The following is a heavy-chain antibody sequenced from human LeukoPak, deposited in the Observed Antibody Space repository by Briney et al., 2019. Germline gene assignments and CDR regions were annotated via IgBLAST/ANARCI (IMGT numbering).Heavy chain of an antibody. Sequence: SETLSLTCTVSGGSISSSSYYWGWIRQPPGKGLEWIGSIYYSGSTYYNPSLKSRVTISVDTSKNQFSLKLSSVTAADTAVYYCASLFHGSYWGEVELYYWGQGTLVTVSS. J-gene: IGHJ4*02. CDR3: ASLFHGSYWGEVELYY. V-gene: IGHV4-39*07. CDR2: IYYSGST. CDR1: GGSISSSSYY. D-gene: IGHD1-26*01.